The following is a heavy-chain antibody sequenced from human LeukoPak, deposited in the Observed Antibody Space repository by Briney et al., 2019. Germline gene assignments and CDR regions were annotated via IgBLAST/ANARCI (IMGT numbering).Heavy chain of an antibody. Sequence: PSETLSLTCTVSGGSISSSSYYWGWIRQPPGKGLEWIGSIYYSGSTYYNPSLKSRVTISVDTSKNQFSLKLSSVTAADTAVYYCARQALYCTSTNCYPGPYFDYWGQGTLVTVSS. CDR1: GGSISSSSYY. V-gene: IGHV4-39*01. CDR2: IYYSGST. J-gene: IGHJ4*02. CDR3: ARQALYCTSTNCYPGPYFDY. D-gene: IGHD2-2*01.